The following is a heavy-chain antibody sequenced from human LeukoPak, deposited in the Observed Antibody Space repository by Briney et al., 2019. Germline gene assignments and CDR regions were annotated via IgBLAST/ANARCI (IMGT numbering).Heavy chain of an antibody. CDR3: ARASSGWNKDFDY. V-gene: IGHV4-34*01. Sequence: SETLSLTCAVYGGSVSGYYWSWIRQPPGKGLEWIGEINHSGSTNYNPSLKSRVTISVDTSKNQFSLKLSSVTAADTAVYYCARASSGWNKDFDYWGQGTLVTVSS. J-gene: IGHJ4*02. D-gene: IGHD6-19*01. CDR1: GGSVSGYY. CDR2: INHSGST.